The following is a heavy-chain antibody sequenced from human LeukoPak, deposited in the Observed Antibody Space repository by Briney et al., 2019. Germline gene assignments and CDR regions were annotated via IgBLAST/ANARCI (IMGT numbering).Heavy chain of an antibody. Sequence: PGGSLRLSCAASGFSFSTYGMHWVRQAPGKGLEWVALIWNDGTNTYYADSVKGRFTISRDNSKNTLYLQMNSLRAEDTVVYYCAKAATSSSSFGGFDYWGQGTLVTVSS. J-gene: IGHJ4*02. CDR1: GFSFSTYG. CDR2: IWNDGTNT. V-gene: IGHV3-33*06. CDR3: AKAATSSSSFGGFDY. D-gene: IGHD6-13*01.